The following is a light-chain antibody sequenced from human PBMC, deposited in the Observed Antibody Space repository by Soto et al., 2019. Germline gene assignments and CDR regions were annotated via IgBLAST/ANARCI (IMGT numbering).Light chain of an antibody. CDR3: QQYMSAVT. J-gene: IGKJ1*01. Sequence: EIVLTQSPGSLSLSPGQRATLSCRASQSVDTTFFAWYQKKPGQAPRLLIYGASKRATGIPDRFSGSGSGTNLNLIISRLESEDFAVYYCQQYMSAVTFGQGTKVEIK. CDR2: GAS. V-gene: IGKV3-20*01. CDR1: QSVDTTF.